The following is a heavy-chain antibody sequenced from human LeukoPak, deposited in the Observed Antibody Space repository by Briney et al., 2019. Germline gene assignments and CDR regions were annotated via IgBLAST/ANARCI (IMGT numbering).Heavy chain of an antibody. Sequence: PGGSLRLSCAGSGFTFSSNSMNWVRQAPGKGLEWVSSISSGRTYIYYADSVKGRFTISRDNAQNSLYLQMNSLRAEDTAVYYCARDPRGATVTSLKIDYWGPGTLVTVSS. CDR2: ISSGRTYI. D-gene: IGHD4-17*01. J-gene: IGHJ4*02. CDR1: GFTFSSNS. V-gene: IGHV3-21*01. CDR3: ARDPRGATVTSLKIDY.